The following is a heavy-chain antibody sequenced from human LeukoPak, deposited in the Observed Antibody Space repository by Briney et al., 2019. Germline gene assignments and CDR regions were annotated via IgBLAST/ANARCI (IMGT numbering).Heavy chain of an antibody. Sequence: GGSLRLSCAASGFTFSSYWMHWARQVPGKGLVWVSRINPGGSSIAYADSVKGRFTISRDNAKNTLYLQMNSLRAEDTAVYYCARDPRTYCSSTSCRLFDPWGQGTLVTVSS. V-gene: IGHV3-74*01. CDR2: INPGGSSI. CDR1: GFTFSSYW. J-gene: IGHJ5*02. CDR3: ARDPRTYCSSTSCRLFDP. D-gene: IGHD2-2*01.